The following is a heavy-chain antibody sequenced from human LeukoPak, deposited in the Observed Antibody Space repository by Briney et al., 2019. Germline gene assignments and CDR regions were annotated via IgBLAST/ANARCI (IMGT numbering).Heavy chain of an antibody. D-gene: IGHD3-22*01. CDR2: ISGSGGST. Sequence: GGPLRLPCAASGFTFRSFAMSWARQAQGKGLEGVSVISGSGGSTYYADSVKGRFTISRDNSKNTLYLQMNSLRAEDTAVYYCAKDPTYYYDSSGYYGVDYWGQGSLVTVSS. CDR1: GFTFRSFA. J-gene: IGHJ4*02. V-gene: IGHV3-23*01. CDR3: AKDPTYYYDSSGYYGVDY.